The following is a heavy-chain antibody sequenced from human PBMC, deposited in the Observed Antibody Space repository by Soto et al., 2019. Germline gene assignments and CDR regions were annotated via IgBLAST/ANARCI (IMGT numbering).Heavy chain of an antibody. V-gene: IGHV4-39*01. J-gene: IGHJ4*02. CDR3: ARLGSSGGYQGSYFCY. D-gene: IGHD6-19*01. CDR1: GGSITRNNHY. Sequence: QLQLQQSGPGLVKPSETLSLTCIVSGGSITRNNHYWGWIRQCPGKGLEWIGSILYSGSTNYNPTRTSRVTSSVKTSKHQFSLQMSSVTAADTALYYCARLGSSGGYQGSYFCYWGQGTLVTGSS. CDR2: ILYSGST.